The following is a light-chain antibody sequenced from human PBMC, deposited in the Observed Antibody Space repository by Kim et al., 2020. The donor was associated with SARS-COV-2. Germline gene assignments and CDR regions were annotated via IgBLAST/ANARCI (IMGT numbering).Light chain of an antibody. J-gene: IGLJ2*01. CDR2: EDN. CDR3: QSYDSSSVI. CDR1: SGSIASNY. V-gene: IGLV6-57*04. Sequence: NFMLTQPHSVSESPGKTVTISCTRSSGSIASNYMLWYQQRPGSAPTTVIYEDNQRPSAVPDRFSGSIDSSSNSASLTISGLKTEDEADYYYQSYDSSSVIFGGGTQLTVL.